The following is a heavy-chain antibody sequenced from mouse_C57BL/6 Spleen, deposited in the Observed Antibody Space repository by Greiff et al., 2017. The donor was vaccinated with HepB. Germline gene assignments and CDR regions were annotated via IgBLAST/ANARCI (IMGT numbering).Heavy chain of an antibody. J-gene: IGHJ3*01. V-gene: IGHV7-3*01. CDR1: GFTFTDYY. D-gene: IGHD1-1*01. CDR3: ARSSYGSSSWFAY. Sequence: EVKLMESGGGLVQPGGSLSLSCAASGFTFTDYYMSWVRQPPGKALEWLGFIRNKANGYTTEYSASVKGRFTISRDNSQSILYLQMNALRAEDSATYYCARSSYGSSSWFAYWGQGTLVTVSA. CDR2: IRNKANGYTT.